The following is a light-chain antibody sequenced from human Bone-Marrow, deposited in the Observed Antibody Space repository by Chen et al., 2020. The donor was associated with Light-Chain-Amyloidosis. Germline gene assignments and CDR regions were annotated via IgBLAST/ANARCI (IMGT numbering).Light chain of an antibody. V-gene: IGKV3-20*01. CDR3: QQFLGSPWT. Sequence: EIVLTQSPGTLSLSPGEKASLSYRASQSVSSYYIAWYQQRRGQAPRLLIYGASKRADGIPDRFSGSGSGTDFTLTISRLEADDFAVYFCQQFLGSPWTFGQGTKVEVK. CDR2: GAS. CDR1: QSVSSYY. J-gene: IGKJ1*01.